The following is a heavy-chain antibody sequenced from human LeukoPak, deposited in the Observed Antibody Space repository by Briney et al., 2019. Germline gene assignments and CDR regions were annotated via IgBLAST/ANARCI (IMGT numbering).Heavy chain of an antibody. J-gene: IGHJ4*02. Sequence: SVTVSCKASGGTFSSYAISWVRQAPGQGLEWMGRIIPILGIANYAQKFQGRVTVTADKSTSTAYMELSSLRSEDTAVYYCASGSGSYWFDYWGQGTLVTVSS. V-gene: IGHV1-69*04. CDR1: GGTFSSYA. CDR3: ASGSGSYWFDY. D-gene: IGHD3-10*01. CDR2: IIPILGIA.